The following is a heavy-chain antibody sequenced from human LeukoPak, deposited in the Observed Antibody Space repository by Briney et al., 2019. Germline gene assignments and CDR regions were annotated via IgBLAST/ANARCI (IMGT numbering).Heavy chain of an antibody. V-gene: IGHV7-4-1*02. CDR1: GYTFTSYD. Sequence: ASVKVSCKASGYTFTSYDMNWVRQAPGQGLEWMGWINTNTGDPTYAQGFTGRFVFSLDTSVSTSYLQISSLKAEGTAVYYCARDGNIGYCSGCSCYSKWGQGTLVTVSS. CDR2: INTNTGDP. CDR3: ARDGNIGYCSGCSCYSK. D-gene: IGHD2-15*01. J-gene: IGHJ4*02.